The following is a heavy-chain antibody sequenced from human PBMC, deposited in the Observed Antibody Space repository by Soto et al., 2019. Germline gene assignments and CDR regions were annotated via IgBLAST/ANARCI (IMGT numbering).Heavy chain of an antibody. D-gene: IGHD3-10*01. V-gene: IGHV4-31*03. Sequence: QVQLQESGPGLVKPSQTLSLTCTVSGGSISSGGYYWSWIRQHPGKGLEWIGYIYYSGTTSYNPSLKSRVTTSVDTSKNQFSLTLSSVTAADTAVYFCARGYYYGSGTIILDYWGQGTLVTVSS. CDR1: GGSISSGGYY. CDR2: IYYSGTT. CDR3: ARGYYYGSGTIILDY. J-gene: IGHJ4*02.